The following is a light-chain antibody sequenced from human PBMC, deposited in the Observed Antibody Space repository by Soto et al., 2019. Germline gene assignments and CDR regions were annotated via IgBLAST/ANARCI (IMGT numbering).Light chain of an antibody. J-gene: IGLJ2*01. CDR3: CSYDGTYNPL. Sequence: QSVLTQPRSVSGSPGQSVTISCTGTSSDVGYYDFVSWYQHHPGKAPKLMIFDVSARPSGVPDRFSGSKFGNTASLTISGLQAEDEADYFCCSYDGTYNPLFGGGTKVTVL. V-gene: IGLV2-11*01. CDR2: DVS. CDR1: SSDVGYYDF.